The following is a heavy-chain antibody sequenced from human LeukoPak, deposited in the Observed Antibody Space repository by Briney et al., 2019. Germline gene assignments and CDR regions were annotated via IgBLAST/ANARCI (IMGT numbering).Heavy chain of an antibody. J-gene: IGHJ4*02. Sequence: PGGSLRLSCAASGFNFRSYAMTWVRQVPGKGLEWVAGISGSGGNSDYADSVKGRFTTSRDNSQNTLYLQMTNLRAEDTAMYYCAKGRTYCSGTSCYFFDFWGQGTLVTVSS. CDR3: AKGRTYCSGTSCYFFDF. CDR1: GFNFRSYA. V-gene: IGHV3-23*01. D-gene: IGHD2-2*01. CDR2: ISGSGGNS.